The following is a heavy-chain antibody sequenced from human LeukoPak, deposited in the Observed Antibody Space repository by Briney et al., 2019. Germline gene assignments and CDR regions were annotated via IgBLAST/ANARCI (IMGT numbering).Heavy chain of an antibody. Sequence: GGSLRLSCAASGFTFSSYWMHWVRQAPGKGLVWVSRINSDGSSTSYADSVKGRFTISRDNAKNTLYLQMDSLRAEDAAVYYCARDPSRLAVGPGGFDYWGQGTLVTVSS. CDR2: INSDGSST. D-gene: IGHD6-19*01. CDR3: ARDPSRLAVGPGGFDY. V-gene: IGHV3-74*01. CDR1: GFTFSSYW. J-gene: IGHJ4*02.